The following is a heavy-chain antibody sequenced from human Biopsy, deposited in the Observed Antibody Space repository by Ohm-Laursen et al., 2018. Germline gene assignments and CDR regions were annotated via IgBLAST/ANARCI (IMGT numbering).Heavy chain of an antibody. Sequence: SLRLSCAASGFTFSSFGVHWVRQAPGKGLESVAVISYDGSNKYEEDSVKGRFTISRDNSKNTMSLQMNSLRTEDTAVYYCAKDLVVRGVGDHGMDVWGQGTTVTVSS. D-gene: IGHD3-10*01. J-gene: IGHJ6*02. CDR2: ISYDGSNK. CDR3: AKDLVVRGVGDHGMDV. CDR1: GFTFSSFG. V-gene: IGHV3-30*18.